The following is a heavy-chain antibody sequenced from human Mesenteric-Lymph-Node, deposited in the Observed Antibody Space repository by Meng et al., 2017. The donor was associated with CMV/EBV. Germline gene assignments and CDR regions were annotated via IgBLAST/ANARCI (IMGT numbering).Heavy chain of an antibody. CDR2: IYYSGST. Sequence: GSLRLSCTVSGGSISSYYWSWIRQPPGKGLEWIGYIYYSGSTNYNPSLKSRVTISVDTSKNQFSLKLSSVTAADTAVYYCARDLGYYDILSGPGWFDPWGQGTLVTVSS. CDR1: GGSISSYY. CDR3: ARDLGYYDILSGPGWFDP. D-gene: IGHD3-9*01. V-gene: IGHV4-59*01. J-gene: IGHJ5*02.